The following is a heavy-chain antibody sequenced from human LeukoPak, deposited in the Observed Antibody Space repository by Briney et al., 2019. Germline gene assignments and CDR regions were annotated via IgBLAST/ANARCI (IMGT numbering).Heavy chain of an antibody. V-gene: IGHV4-39*02. CDR3: ARGFRNCSSTTCYGGYYFDY. D-gene: IGHD2-2*01. CDR1: GDSISSSSYY. CDR2: IYYSGST. Sequence: PSETLSLTCTVSGDSISSSSYYWGWIRQPPGKGLEWIGCIYYSGSTYYNPSLKSRVTISVDSSKNHFSPRLSSVTAADMAVYYCARGFRNCSSTTCYGGYYFDYWGQGTLVTVSS. J-gene: IGHJ4*02.